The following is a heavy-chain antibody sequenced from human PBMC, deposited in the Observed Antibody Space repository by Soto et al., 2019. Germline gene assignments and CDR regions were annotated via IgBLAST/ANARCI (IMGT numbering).Heavy chain of an antibody. Sequence: PGGSLRLSCAASGFTFSSYAMSWVRQAPGKGLEWVSAISGSGGSTYYADSVKGRFTISRDNSKNTLYLQMNSLRAEDTAVYYCAKTGVLPPVDTAMVLYYYYMDVWGKGTTVTVSS. CDR1: GFTFSSYA. V-gene: IGHV3-23*01. CDR3: AKTGVLPPVDTAMVLYYYYMDV. D-gene: IGHD5-18*01. CDR2: ISGSGGST. J-gene: IGHJ6*03.